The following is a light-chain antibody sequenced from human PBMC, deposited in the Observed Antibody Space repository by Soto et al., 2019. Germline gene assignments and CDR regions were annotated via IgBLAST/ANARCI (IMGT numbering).Light chain of an antibody. J-gene: IGKJ1*01. Sequence: EIVLTQSPATLSLSTGERATLSCRASQSVSSYLAWYQQKPGQAPRLLIYDASNRATGIPARFSGSGSGTDFTLTISCLEAEDCAVYYCPHPSNLPGRFGQGAKV. V-gene: IGKV3-11*01. CDR3: PHPSNLPGR. CDR2: DAS. CDR1: QSVSSY.